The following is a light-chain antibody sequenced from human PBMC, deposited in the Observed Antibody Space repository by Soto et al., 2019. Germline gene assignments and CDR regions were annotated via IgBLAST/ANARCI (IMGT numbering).Light chain of an antibody. CDR2: EVN. CDR1: RSEVGRYNY. CDR3: SSFAGNSNV. Sequence: QSVLNQPPSASGATGQSVTISCTGTRSEVGRYNYVSWYQQHPGKAPKLMIFEVNRRPSGVPDRFSGSKSGNTASLTVSGLQADDKADYYCSSFAGNSNVFGTGTKVTVL. V-gene: IGLV2-8*01. J-gene: IGLJ1*01.